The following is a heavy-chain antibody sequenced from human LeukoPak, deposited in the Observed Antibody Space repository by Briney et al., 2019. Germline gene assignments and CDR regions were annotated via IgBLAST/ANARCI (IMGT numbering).Heavy chain of an antibody. Sequence: ASVKVSCKASGYTFTGYYMHWVRQAPEQGLEWMGIINPSSGSTSYAQKFQGRVTLTRDTSTSTVYMELSSLRSEDTAVYYCARVGYCSGGSCYYLAYWGQGTLVTVSS. V-gene: IGHV1-46*01. D-gene: IGHD2-15*01. CDR3: ARVGYCSGGSCYYLAY. J-gene: IGHJ4*02. CDR2: INPSSGST. CDR1: GYTFTGYY.